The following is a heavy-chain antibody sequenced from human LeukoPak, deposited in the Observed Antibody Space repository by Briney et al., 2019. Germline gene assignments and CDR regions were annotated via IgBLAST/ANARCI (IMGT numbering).Heavy chain of an antibody. CDR2: INHSGST. J-gene: IGHJ4*02. V-gene: IGHV4-34*01. CDR1: GGSFSGYY. Sequence: SETLSLTCAVYGGSFSGYYWSWIRQPPGKGLEWIGEINHSGSTNYNPSLKSRVTISVDTSKNQFSLKLRSVTAADTAVYYCARDSGNYYGYFDYWGQGTLVTVSS. D-gene: IGHD1-26*01. CDR3: ARDSGNYYGYFDY.